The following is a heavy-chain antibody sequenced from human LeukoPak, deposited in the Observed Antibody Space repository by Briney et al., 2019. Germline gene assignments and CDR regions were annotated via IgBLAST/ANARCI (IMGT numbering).Heavy chain of an antibody. CDR2: IIPIFGTA. Sequence: GASVKVSCKASGYSFTTYYIHWVRQAPGQGLEWMGGIIPIFGTANYAQKFQGRVTITADESTSTAYMELSSLRSEDTAVYYCARWFRDGYNYFTGYFDYWGQGTLVTVSS. D-gene: IGHD5-24*01. J-gene: IGHJ4*02. V-gene: IGHV1-69*13. CDR1: GYSFTTYY. CDR3: ARWFRDGYNYFTGYFDY.